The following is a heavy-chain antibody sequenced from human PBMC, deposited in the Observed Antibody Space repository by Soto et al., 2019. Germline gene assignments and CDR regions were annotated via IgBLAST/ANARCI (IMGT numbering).Heavy chain of an antibody. V-gene: IGHV3-7*05. CDR1: GFTFSSYW. CDR3: ARGPNPPYYDSSGYYQYNWFYP. Sequence: PGGSLRLSCAASGFTFSSYWMSWVRQAPGKGLEWVANIKQDGSEKYYVDSVKGRFTISRDNAKNSLYLQMNSLRAEDTAVYYCARGPNPPYYDSSGYYQYNWFYPWGQGTLVTVSS. D-gene: IGHD3-22*01. CDR2: IKQDGSEK. J-gene: IGHJ5*02.